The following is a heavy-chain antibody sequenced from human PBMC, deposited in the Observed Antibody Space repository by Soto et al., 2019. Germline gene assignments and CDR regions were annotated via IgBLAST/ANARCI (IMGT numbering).Heavy chain of an antibody. CDR3: ASYDSGGY. CDR1: ESTSTGYS. Sequence: SVNVSCKSSESTSTGYSMHWVRQAPGQGLEWMGWINPNSGGTNYAQKFQGRVTMTRDTSISTAYMELSRLRSDDTAVYYCASYDSGGYWGQGTLVTVSS. V-gene: IGHV1-2*02. D-gene: IGHD3-22*01. J-gene: IGHJ4*02. CDR2: INPNSGGT.